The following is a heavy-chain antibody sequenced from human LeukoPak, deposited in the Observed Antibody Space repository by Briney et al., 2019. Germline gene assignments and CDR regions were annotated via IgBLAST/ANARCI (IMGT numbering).Heavy chain of an antibody. CDR3: AKDPYYYDSSGYGYGMDV. D-gene: IGHD3-22*01. CDR2: ISGSGGST. CDR1: GFSFSSYA. Sequence: GGSLRLSCAASGFSFSSYAMAWVRQAPGKGLEWVSTISGSGGSTHYADSVKGRFIISRDNSKNTLYLQMNSLRAEDTAVYCCAKDPYYYDSSGYGYGMDVWGQGTTVTVSS. V-gene: IGHV3-23*01. J-gene: IGHJ6*02.